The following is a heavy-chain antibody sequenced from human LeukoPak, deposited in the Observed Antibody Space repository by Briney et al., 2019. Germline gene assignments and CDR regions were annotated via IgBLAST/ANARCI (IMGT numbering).Heavy chain of an antibody. CDR1: GFTVSSNY. D-gene: IGHD3-22*01. J-gene: IGHJ6*02. V-gene: IGHV3-66*01. CDR3: ARDPGYYYDSSV. Sequence: GGSLRLSCAASGFTVSSNYMSWVRQAPGKGLEWVSVIYSGGSTYYADSVKGRFTISRDNSKNTLYLQMNRLRAEDTAVYYCARDPGYYYDSSVWGQGTRSPSP. CDR2: IYSGGST.